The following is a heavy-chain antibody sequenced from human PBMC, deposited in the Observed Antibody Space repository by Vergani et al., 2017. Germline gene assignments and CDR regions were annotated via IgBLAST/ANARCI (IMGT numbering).Heavy chain of an antibody. V-gene: IGHV3-30*02. CDR2: IQFDGSNQ. Sequence: QVQLVESGGGVVQRGGSLRLSCATPGFTLSNYDMQWIRQGPGKGLEFVAFIQFDGSNQYYADSVKGRLTLSRDFSKKTLYLQMNSLRTDDTAAYYCAKHFRGWGIDYWGQGTQVIVSS. CDR3: AKHFRGWGIDY. D-gene: IGHD3-16*01. J-gene: IGHJ4*02. CDR1: GFTLSNYD.